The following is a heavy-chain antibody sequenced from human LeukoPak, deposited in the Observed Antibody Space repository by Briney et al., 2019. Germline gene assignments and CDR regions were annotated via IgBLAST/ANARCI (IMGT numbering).Heavy chain of an antibody. D-gene: IGHD2-15*01. Sequence: GGSLRLSCAASGFTFSSYAMHWVRQAPGKGLEWVSGINWNGGSTGYADSVKGRFTISRDNTKNSLYLQMNSLRAEDTAVYYCARVVVVAARGRWFDPWGQGTLVTVSS. CDR3: ARVVVVAARGRWFDP. J-gene: IGHJ5*02. CDR1: GFTFSSYA. V-gene: IGHV3-20*04. CDR2: INWNGGST.